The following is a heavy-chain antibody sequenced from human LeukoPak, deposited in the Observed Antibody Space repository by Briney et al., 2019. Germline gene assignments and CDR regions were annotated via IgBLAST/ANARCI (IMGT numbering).Heavy chain of an antibody. CDR1: GFTFSSYW. CDR3: ARGESDRIAAARYNWFDP. Sequence: GGSLRLSCAAPGFTFSSYWMSWVRQAPGKGLEWVANIKQDGSEKYYVDSVKGRFTISRDNAKDSLYLQMNSLRAEDTAVYYCARGESDRIAAARYNWFDPWGQGTLVTVSS. V-gene: IGHV3-7*01. CDR2: IKQDGSEK. J-gene: IGHJ5*02. D-gene: IGHD6-13*01.